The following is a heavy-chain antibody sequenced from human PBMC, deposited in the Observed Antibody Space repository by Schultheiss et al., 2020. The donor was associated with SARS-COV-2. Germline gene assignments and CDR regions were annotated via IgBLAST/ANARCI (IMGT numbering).Heavy chain of an antibody. CDR1: GFTFSTYA. D-gene: IGHD1-26*01. J-gene: IGHJ4*02. CDR3: AKERRTTTAYDY. Sequence: GGSLRLSCAASGFTFSTYAMSWVRQAPGKGLEWVSAISGSGGSAYYADSVKGRFTISRDNSKNTLYLQMNSLRAEDTAIYYCAKERRTTTAYDYWGQGTLVTAPQ. CDR2: ISGSGGSA. V-gene: IGHV3-23*01.